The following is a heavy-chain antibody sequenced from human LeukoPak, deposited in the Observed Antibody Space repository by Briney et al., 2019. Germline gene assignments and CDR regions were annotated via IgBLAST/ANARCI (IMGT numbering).Heavy chain of an antibody. V-gene: IGHV5-51*01. J-gene: IGHJ3*02. CDR2: XXXGDSXX. CDR1: GYSFTSYW. D-gene: IGHD3-22*01. Sequence: GESLKISCKGSGYSFTSYWIGWVRQMPGKGLEWMXXXXXGDSXXRYSPSFQGQVTISADKSISTAYLQWSSLKASDTAMYYXXXXXYYDSSXXXXXXAFDIWGQGXXXXVSX. CDR3: XXXXYYDSSXXXXXXAFDI.